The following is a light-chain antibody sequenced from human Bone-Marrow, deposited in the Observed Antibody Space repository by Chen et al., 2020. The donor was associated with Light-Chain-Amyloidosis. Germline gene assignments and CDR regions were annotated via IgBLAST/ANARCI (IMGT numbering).Light chain of an antibody. Sequence: EIVLTQSPATLSLSPGERATLSCGASQSVNSSYLAWYQQKPGLAHRLLIDDASSRATGIPDRFSGSGSGSDFTLTISRLEPEDFAVYYCQQYGSSPITFGQGTRLEIK. CDR3: QQYGSSPIT. CDR1: QSVNSSY. V-gene: IGKV3D-20*01. J-gene: IGKJ5*01. CDR2: DAS.